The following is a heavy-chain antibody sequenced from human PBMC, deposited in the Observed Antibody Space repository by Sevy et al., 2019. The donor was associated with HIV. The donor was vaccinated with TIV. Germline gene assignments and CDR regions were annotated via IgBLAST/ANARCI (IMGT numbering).Heavy chain of an antibody. V-gene: IGHV1-18*01. CDR2: ISGFNGDT. J-gene: IGHJ4*02. Sequence: ASVKVSCKASGYTFTNYAISWVRQAPGQGLEWMGWISGFNGDTKNAEKFQGRFTMTTDTSTKTAYMDLRSLRSDDTAVYYGVGGTTFYDFWTGGDYWGQGTLVTVSS. D-gene: IGHD3-3*01. CDR3: VGGTTFYDFWTGGDY. CDR1: GYTFTNYA.